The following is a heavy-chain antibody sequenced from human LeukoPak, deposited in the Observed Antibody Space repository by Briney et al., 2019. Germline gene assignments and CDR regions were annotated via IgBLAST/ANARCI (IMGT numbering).Heavy chain of an antibody. V-gene: IGHV4-59*08. CDR3: ASRYCSDGSCYLDY. D-gene: IGHD2-15*01. Sequence: SETLSLTCTVSGGSIVGYYWSWIRQPPGKGLEWIAYIYSSGHTISNPSLQSRVTMSLDTSRNQFSLKLRSVTAADTAIYYCASRYCSDGSCYLDYWGQGTLVTVSS. CDR2: IYSSGHT. J-gene: IGHJ4*02. CDR1: GGSIVGYY.